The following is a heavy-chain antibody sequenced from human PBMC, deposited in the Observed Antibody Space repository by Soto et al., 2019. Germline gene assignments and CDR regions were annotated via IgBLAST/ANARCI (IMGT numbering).Heavy chain of an antibody. V-gene: IGHV4-34*01. J-gene: IGHJ6*02. CDR1: GGPFNGFY. D-gene: IGHD6-19*01. CDR2: INPGGST. CDR3: TGLRWLKPPTRPDHYYYGMDV. Sequence: PSETLSLTCGVFGGPFNGFYWSWIRQPPGKGLEWIGEINPGGSTHYNPSLRSRLTLSADTSRNQFSLRLSSVTAADTAVYYCTGLRWLKPPTRPDHYYYGMDVWGPGTTVTVSS.